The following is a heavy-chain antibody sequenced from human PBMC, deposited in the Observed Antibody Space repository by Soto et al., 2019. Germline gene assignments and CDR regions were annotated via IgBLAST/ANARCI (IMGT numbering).Heavy chain of an antibody. D-gene: IGHD2-15*01. V-gene: IGHV3-23*01. J-gene: IGHJ3*01. CDR3: SRLSYCSSGSCYAPL. CDR1: GFTFSSCA. CDR2: IGGSGDDT. Sequence: GGSLRLSCAASGFTFSSCAMSWVRQAPGKGLEWVSGIGGSGDDTEYTDSVKGRFTISRDDSKNTAYLQMNSLKTEDTAVYYCSRLSYCSSGSCYAPLWGQGTMVTVSS.